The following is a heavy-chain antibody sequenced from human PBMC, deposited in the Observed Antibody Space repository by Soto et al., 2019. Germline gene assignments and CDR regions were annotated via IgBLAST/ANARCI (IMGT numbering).Heavy chain of an antibody. CDR3: AKDPYDFWSGYSLYYFDY. CDR1: GFTFSSYA. V-gene: IGHV3-23*01. D-gene: IGHD3-3*01. Sequence: SGGSLRLSCAASGFTFSSYAMSWVRQAPGKGLEWVSAISGSGGSTYYADSVKGRFTISRDNSKNTLYLQMNSLRAEDTAVYYCAKDPYDFWSGYSLYYFDYWGQGTLVTVSS. J-gene: IGHJ4*02. CDR2: ISGSGGST.